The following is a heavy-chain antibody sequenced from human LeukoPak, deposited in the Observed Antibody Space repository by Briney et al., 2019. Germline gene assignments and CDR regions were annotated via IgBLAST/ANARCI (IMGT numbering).Heavy chain of an antibody. CDR3: ARGGVLLAGKKFDY. Sequence: GGPLRLSCVASGFIFSTYVMSWVRQAPGKGLEWVSGISVSGGSTYYADSVKGRFTISRDNSKNTLYLQMNSLRAEDTAVYYCARGGVLLAGKKFDYWGQGILVTVSS. CDR2: ISVSGGST. J-gene: IGHJ4*02. D-gene: IGHD6-13*01. CDR1: GFIFSTYV. V-gene: IGHV3-23*01.